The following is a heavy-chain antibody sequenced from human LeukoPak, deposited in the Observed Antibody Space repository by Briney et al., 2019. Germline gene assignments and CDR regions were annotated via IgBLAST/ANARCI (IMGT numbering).Heavy chain of an antibody. CDR3: ARGRLRVNYFDY. CDR2: IYYSGST. CDR1: GGSISSGGYY. Sequence: ASQTLSLTCTVSGGSISSGGYYWSWSRQHPGRGLEWIGYIYYSGSTYYNPSLKSRVTISVDTSKNQFSLKLSSVTAADTAVYYCARGRLRVNYFDYWGQGTLVTVSS. D-gene: IGHD2-21*01. V-gene: IGHV4-31*03. J-gene: IGHJ4*02.